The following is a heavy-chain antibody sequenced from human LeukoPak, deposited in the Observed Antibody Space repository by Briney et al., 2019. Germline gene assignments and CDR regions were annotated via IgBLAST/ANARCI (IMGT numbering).Heavy chain of an antibody. Sequence: PSETLSLTCTVSGGSISSYYWSWIRQPPGKGLEWIGYIYYSGSTNYNPSLKSRVTISVDTSKNQFSLKLSSVTAADTAVCYCVRVSTVTTSWYFDLWGRGTLVTVSS. J-gene: IGHJ2*01. V-gene: IGHV4-59*01. CDR2: IYYSGST. CDR3: VRVSTVTTSWYFDL. D-gene: IGHD4-17*01. CDR1: GGSISSYY.